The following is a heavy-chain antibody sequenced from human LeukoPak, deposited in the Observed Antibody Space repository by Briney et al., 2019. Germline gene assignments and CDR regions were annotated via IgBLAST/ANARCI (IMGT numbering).Heavy chain of an antibody. CDR1: GGSISSYY. CDR3: ARGGIAAAGTDPFDY. V-gene: IGHV4-4*07. J-gene: IGHJ4*02. D-gene: IGHD6-13*01. CDR2: IYTSGST. Sequence: SETLSLTCTVSGGSISSYYWSWIRQPAGKGLEWIGRIYTSGSTNYNPSLKSRVTISVDKSKNQFSLKLSSVTAADTAVYYCARGGIAAAGTDPFDYWGQGTLVTVSS.